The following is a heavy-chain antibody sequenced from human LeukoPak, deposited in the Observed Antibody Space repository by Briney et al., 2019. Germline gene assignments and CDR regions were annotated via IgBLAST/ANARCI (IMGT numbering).Heavy chain of an antibody. CDR3: ARRVVVITESGVNWFDP. CDR1: GGSISSYY. J-gene: IGHJ5*02. D-gene: IGHD3-22*01. V-gene: IGHV4-59*08. Sequence: SETLSLTCTVSGGSISSYYWSWIRQPPGKGLEWIGYIYCSGSTNYNPSLKSRVTISVDTSKNQFSLKLSSVTAADTAVYYCARRVVVITESGVNWFDPWGQGTLVTVSS. CDR2: IYCSGST.